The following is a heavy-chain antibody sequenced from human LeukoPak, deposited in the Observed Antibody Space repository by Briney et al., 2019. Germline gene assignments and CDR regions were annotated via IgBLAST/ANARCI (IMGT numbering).Heavy chain of an antibody. D-gene: IGHD1-26*01. V-gene: IGHV3-15*01. CDR2: IMTKTDGGTT. CDR3: TTSGTPTTRFVDY. Sequence: KPGGSLRLSCAASGFSFSSYFMTWARQPPGKGLEWVGRIMTKTDGGTTDYAAPVKGRFTISRDDSKNTLYLQMNGLKTEDTAVYYCTTSGTPTTRFVDYWGQEPWSPSPQ. J-gene: IGHJ4*01. CDR1: GFSFSSYF.